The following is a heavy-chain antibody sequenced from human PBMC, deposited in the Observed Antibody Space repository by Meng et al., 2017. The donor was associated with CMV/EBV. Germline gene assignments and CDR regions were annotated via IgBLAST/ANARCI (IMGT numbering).Heavy chain of an antibody. CDR3: ARLWRELSYCRSASCEKGQVDP. J-gene: IGHJ5*02. CDR1: GVSVSITAHA. D-gene: IGHD2-2*01. CDR2: IHYSGDT. V-gene: IGHV4-39*01. Sequence: SESLSLTCTVSGVSVSITAHAWGWTRQPPGKGLEWIGSIHYSGDTHYNPSLRTRVTMSLDRSKNQFSLKLKSVSTTDTSMYYCARLWRELSYCRSASCEKGQVDPWGQGTRVTVSS.